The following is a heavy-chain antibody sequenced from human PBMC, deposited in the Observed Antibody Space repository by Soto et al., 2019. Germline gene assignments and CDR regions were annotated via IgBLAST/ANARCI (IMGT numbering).Heavy chain of an antibody. D-gene: IGHD6-19*01. V-gene: IGHV3-30*19. CDR2: ISHDGINK. CDR1: GVTCISYG. J-gene: IGHJ5*02. CDR3: ARDMYSSDYFVKWFEP. Sequence: VGSLRHSCAASGVTCISYGMRWVRQATGKGLEWVAVISHDGINKHYADSVKGRVTVSRDNSNHSLDLQLNSLRGEDTAMYYCARDMYSSDYFVKWFEPWGQGTLVTVSS.